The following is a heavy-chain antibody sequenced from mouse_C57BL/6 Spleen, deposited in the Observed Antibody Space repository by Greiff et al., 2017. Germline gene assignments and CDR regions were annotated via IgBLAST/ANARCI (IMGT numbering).Heavy chain of an antibody. CDR1: GYTFTSYW. J-gene: IGHJ3*01. CDR2: INPSSGYT. Sequence: VMLVESGAELAKPGASVKLSCKASGYTFTSYWMHWVKQRPGQGLEWIGYINPSSGYTKYNQKFKDKATLTADKSSSTAYMQLSSLTYEYSAVYYCARRIYYDYDSFAYWGQGTLVTVSA. V-gene: IGHV1-7*01. D-gene: IGHD2-4*01. CDR3: ARRIYYDYDSFAY.